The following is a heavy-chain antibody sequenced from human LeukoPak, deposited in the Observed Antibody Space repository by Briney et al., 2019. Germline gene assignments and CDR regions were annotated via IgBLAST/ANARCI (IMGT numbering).Heavy chain of an antibody. Sequence: ASVKVSCKASGYTFTDYYVHWVRQAPGQGLEWMGWISAYNGNTNYAQKLQGRVTMTTDTSTSTAYMELRSLRSDDTAVYYCARGVYYYDSSGYPDFDYWGQGTLVTVSS. V-gene: IGHV1-18*04. J-gene: IGHJ4*02. CDR1: GYTFTDYY. D-gene: IGHD3-22*01. CDR3: ARGVYYYDSSGYPDFDY. CDR2: ISAYNGNT.